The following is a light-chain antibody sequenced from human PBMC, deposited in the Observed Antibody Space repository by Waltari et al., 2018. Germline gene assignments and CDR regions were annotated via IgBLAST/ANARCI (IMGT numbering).Light chain of an antibody. Sequence: DIVMTQSPDSLAVPLGERATINCKSSQSVLYSSNNKNYLAWYQQKPGQPPKLLIYWASTRESGVPDRVSGSGSGTDFTLTISSLQAEDVAVYYCQQYYSIPYTFGQGTKLEIK. CDR2: WAS. J-gene: IGKJ2*01. CDR1: QSVLYSSNNKNY. CDR3: QQYYSIPYT. V-gene: IGKV4-1*01.